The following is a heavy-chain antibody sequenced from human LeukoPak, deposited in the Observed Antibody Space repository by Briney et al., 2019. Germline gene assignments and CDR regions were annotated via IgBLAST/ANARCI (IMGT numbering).Heavy chain of an antibody. J-gene: IGHJ5*02. Sequence: PSQTLSLTCTVSGGSISSGGYYWSWLRQHPGTGLEWIGYIYYSGSTYYNPSLKSRVTISVDTSKNQFSLKLSSVTAADTAVYYCARASRLYQAHPWGQGTLVTVSS. CDR2: IYYSGST. V-gene: IGHV4-31*03. D-gene: IGHD3-16*02. CDR1: GGSISSGGYY. CDR3: ARASRLYQAHP.